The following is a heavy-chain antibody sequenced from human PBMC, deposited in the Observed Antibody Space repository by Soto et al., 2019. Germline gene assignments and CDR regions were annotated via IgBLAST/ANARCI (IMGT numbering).Heavy chain of an antibody. J-gene: IGHJ5*02. CDR2: VSASGLNT. V-gene: IGHV3-23*01. Sequence: GSRRLSCAASGFSFSTYGIAWVRQAPGKGLEWVSGVSASGLNTDYADPVKGRFYISRDNSKNTVSLHMNSLRAEDTAVYYCARHPERIAQIGWFDPWGQGTLVTVSS. CDR1: GFSFSTYG. CDR3: ARHPERIAQIGWFDP. D-gene: IGHD6-13*01.